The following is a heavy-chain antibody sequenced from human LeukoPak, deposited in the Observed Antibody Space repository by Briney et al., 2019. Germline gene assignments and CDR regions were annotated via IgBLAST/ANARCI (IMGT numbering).Heavy chain of an antibody. J-gene: IGHJ3*02. CDR2: IKQDGSEK. CDR1: GFTFSSYG. CDR3: ARAVIPGGSFLAFDI. Sequence: GGSLRLSCAASGFTFSSYGMSWVRQAPGKGLEWVANIKQDGSEKYYVDSVKGRFTISRDNAKNSLYLQMNSLRAEDTAVYYCARAVIPGGSFLAFDIWGQGTMVTVSS. D-gene: IGHD3-16*01. V-gene: IGHV3-7*01.